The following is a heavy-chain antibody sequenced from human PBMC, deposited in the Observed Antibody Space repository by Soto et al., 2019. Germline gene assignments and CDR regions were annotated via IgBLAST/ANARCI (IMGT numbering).Heavy chain of an antibody. V-gene: IGHV3-23*01. Sequence: PWGSLILSCASSGFIFKDCARRLVRQAPGKGLEWVSTLSYTNAHTYYAASVRGRFTISRDNSRKMLYLQMTSLRAEDTAMYYCAKNMAGPADWLDPWGQGTLVTVYS. D-gene: IGHD6-19*01. CDR3: AKNMAGPADWLDP. J-gene: IGHJ5*02. CDR2: LSYTNAHT. CDR1: GFIFKDCA.